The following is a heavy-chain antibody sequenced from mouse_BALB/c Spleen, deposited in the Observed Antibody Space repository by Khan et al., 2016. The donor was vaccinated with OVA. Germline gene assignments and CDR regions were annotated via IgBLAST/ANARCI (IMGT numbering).Heavy chain of an antibody. CDR3: AIIYRSDFDY. D-gene: IGHD1-1*01. Sequence: VQLQQSGPELVKPGASVKISCKASGYSFTGYFMNWVMQSHGKSLEWIGRINPHIGETLYNQKFKGKATLTVDESSSTAHMELRSLASEDSAVYYCAIIYRSDFDYWGQGTTLTVSS. J-gene: IGHJ2*01. CDR2: INPHIGET. V-gene: IGHV1-20*02. CDR1: GYSFTGYF.